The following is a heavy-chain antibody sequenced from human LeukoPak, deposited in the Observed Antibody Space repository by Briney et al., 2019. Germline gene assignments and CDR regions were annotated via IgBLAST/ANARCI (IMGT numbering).Heavy chain of an antibody. Sequence: GASVKVSCKVSGHTLSELSMDWVRQAPGKGLEWVGNFVPEHGETRYAQKFQGRVTMTKDTSTGTVYMELSSLKSDDTAIYYCTMKLRFLEWLPPGDYWGQGSLVTVSS. V-gene: IGHV1-24*01. CDR1: GHTLSELS. D-gene: IGHD3-3*01. CDR2: FVPEHGET. CDR3: TMKLRFLEWLPPGDY. J-gene: IGHJ4*02.